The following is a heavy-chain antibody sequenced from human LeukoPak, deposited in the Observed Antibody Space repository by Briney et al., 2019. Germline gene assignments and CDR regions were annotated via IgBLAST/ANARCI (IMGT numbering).Heavy chain of an antibody. V-gene: IGHV1-46*01. J-gene: IGHJ4*02. CDR1: GYTFTSYY. D-gene: IGHD4-23*01. Sequence: ASVKVSCKASGYTFTSYYMHWVRQAPGQGLEWMGIINPSGGSTSYAQKFQGRVTMTRDTSISTAYMELSRLRSDDTAVYYCARVLGGNTGDYWGQGTLVTVSS. CDR2: INPSGGST. CDR3: ARVLGGNTGDY.